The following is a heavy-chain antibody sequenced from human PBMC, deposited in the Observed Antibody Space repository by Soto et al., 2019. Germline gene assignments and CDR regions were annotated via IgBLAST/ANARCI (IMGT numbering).Heavy chain of an antibody. Sequence: RRLSCEAFGFTFSTYTMNWVRQAPGKGLEWVSYISSSGRTISYADPVKGRFSISRDNAKNSLYLQMNSLRGEDTAVYYCARASGIMVAHKYFDFSGKGTLVTVYS. V-gene: IGHV3-48*04. CDR3: ARASGIMVAHKYFDF. D-gene: IGHD2-8*01. J-gene: IGHJ4*02. CDR1: GFTFSTYT. CDR2: ISSSGRTI.